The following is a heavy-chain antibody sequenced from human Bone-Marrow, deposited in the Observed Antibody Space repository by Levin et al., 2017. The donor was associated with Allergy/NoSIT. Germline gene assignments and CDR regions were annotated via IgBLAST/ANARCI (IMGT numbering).Heavy chain of an antibody. CDR3: ARNPSAAGATKYFYYYGMDV. CDR2: IIPMSGTT. J-gene: IGHJ6*02. D-gene: IGHD6-13*01. CDR1: GGTFSSYA. V-gene: IGHV1-69*13. Sequence: ASVKVSCKVSGGTFSSYAITWVRQAPGQGPEWVGGIIPMSGTTDYSVKFQGRVTITADESSTTAYMELSSLTFDDTAVYYCARNPSAAGATKYFYYYGMDVWGHGTAVIVTS.